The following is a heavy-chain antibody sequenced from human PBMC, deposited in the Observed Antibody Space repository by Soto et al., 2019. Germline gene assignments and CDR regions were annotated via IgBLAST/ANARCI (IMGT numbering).Heavy chain of an antibody. CDR2: ISGSGGST. J-gene: IGHJ6*03. V-gene: IGHV3-23*01. Sequence: PGGSLRLSCAASGFTFSSYAMSWVRQAPGKGLKWVSAISGSGGSTYYADSVKGRFTISRDNSKNTLYLQMNSLRAEDTAVYYCAKDFDYDILTSLPRSIWGKGTTETGSS. CDR3: AKDFDYDILTSLPRSI. CDR1: GFTFSSYA. D-gene: IGHD3-9*01.